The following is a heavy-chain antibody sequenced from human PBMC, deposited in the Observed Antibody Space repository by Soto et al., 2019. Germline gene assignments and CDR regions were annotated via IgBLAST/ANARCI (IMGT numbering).Heavy chain of an antibody. V-gene: IGHV4-4*08. D-gene: IGHD3-10*01. CDR2: VYTPDYT. Sequence: SATQSRTCSFFGAYLRNYYWRWVRQQPGKGLEWIGYVYTPDYTRYNSSLKSRVTISVDTSKSQFSLRLNSVTAADTAVYYCASSAGHPGVFFCYNVMAVWVQGTTVIVSS. CDR3: ASSAGHPGVFFCYNVMAV. CDR1: GAYLRNYY. J-gene: IGHJ6*02.